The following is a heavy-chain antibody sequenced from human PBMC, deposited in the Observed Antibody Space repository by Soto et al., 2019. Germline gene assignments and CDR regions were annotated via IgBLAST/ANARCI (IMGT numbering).Heavy chain of an antibody. CDR2: ISAYDGNT. Sequence: QVQLVQSGAEVKKPGASVKVSCKASGYTFASYAISWMRQAPGQGLEWMGWISAYDGNTNYAQKLQGRVTMTTDTSTSTAYLELRRLSSDDTAVYYCARDPPPPDYWGQGTLVTVSS. CDR3: ARDPPPPDY. J-gene: IGHJ4*02. V-gene: IGHV1-18*01. CDR1: GYTFASYA.